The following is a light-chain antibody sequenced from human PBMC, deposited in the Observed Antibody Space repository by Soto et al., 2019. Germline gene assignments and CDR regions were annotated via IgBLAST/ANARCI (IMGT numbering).Light chain of an antibody. CDR2: GAS. CDR1: QSVSSN. CDR3: QQYGSSHT. Sequence: EIVITQSPATLSVSPGEGVTLSCRASQSVSSNLAWYQQRPGQAPRLLIYGASTRATGIPDRFSGSGAGAYFNLTISRLEPADFGVYYCQQYGSSHTFGQGTRLEIK. J-gene: IGKJ5*01. V-gene: IGKV3-20*01.